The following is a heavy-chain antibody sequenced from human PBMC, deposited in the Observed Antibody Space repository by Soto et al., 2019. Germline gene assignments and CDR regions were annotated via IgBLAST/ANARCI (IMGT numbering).Heavy chain of an antibody. CDR2: IYYSGST. J-gene: IGHJ6*02. D-gene: IGHD3-22*01. V-gene: IGHV4-59*01. CDR1: GGSISSYY. Sequence: SETLSLTCTLSGGSISSYYWSWIRQPPGKGLEWIGYIYYSGSTNYNPSLKSRVTISVDTSKNQSSLKLSSVTAADTAVYYCARGVPRRSDSSGYYYYYGMDVWGQGTTVTVSS. CDR3: ARGVPRRSDSSGYYYYYGMDV.